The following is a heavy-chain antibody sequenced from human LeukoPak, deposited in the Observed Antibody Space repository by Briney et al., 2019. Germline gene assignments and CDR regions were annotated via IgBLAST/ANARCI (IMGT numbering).Heavy chain of an antibody. J-gene: IGHJ5*02. CDR1: GGSISSGGYS. D-gene: IGHD1-26*01. CDR3: ARGRLGGAAS. V-gene: IGHV4-30-2*01. Sequence: SQTLSLTCAVSGGSISSGGYSWTWIRQPPGKGLEWIGYIYQSGNTFYNPSLKSRVSISVDRSKNHFSLKLSSVTAADTAVYYCARGRLGGAASWGQGTLVTVSS. CDR2: IYQSGNT.